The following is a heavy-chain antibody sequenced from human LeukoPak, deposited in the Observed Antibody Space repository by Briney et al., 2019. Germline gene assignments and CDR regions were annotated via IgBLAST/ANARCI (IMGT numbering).Heavy chain of an antibody. Sequence: GESLKISCKGSGYSFSTYWIAWVRQMPGKGLEWMGIIYPGDSDTRYSPSFQGQVTISADKSISTAYLQWSSLKASDTAMYYCARLEGIAVAGFDYWGQGTLVTVSS. J-gene: IGHJ4*02. CDR3: ARLEGIAVAGFDY. D-gene: IGHD6-19*01. CDR1: GYSFSTYW. CDR2: IYPGDSDT. V-gene: IGHV5-51*01.